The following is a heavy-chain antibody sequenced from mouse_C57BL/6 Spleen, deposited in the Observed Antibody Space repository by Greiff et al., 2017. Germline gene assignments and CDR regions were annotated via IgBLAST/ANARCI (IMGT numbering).Heavy chain of an antibody. D-gene: IGHD2-1*01. CDR1: GFNIKDDY. CDR2: IDPENGDT. J-gene: IGHJ2*01. Sequence: VQLQQSGAELVRPGASVKLSCTASGFNIKDDYMHWVKQRPEQGLEWIGWIDPENGDTEYASKFQGKATITADTSSNTAYLQRSSLTSEDTAVYYCTRGNYDGPYDYWGQGTTLTVSS. V-gene: IGHV14-4*01. CDR3: TRGNYDGPYDY.